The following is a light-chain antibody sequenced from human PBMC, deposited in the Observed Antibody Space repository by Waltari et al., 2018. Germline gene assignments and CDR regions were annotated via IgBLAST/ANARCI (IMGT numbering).Light chain of an antibody. J-gene: IGLJ1*01. CDR2: DNN. CDR1: SPNIGNNY. V-gene: IGLV1-51*01. CDR3: GTWDYSLTAYV. Sequence: QSVLTQPPSVSAAPGPKVTISCSGSSPNIGNNYVSRYQQLPGTAPKLLIYDNNKRPSGIPDRFSGSKSGTSATLGITGLQTGDEADYYCGTWDYSLTAYVFGTGTKVTVL.